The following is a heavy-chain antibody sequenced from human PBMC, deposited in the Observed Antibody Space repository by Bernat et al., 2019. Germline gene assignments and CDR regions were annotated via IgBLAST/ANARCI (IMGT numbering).Heavy chain of an antibody. CDR1: GYTFTSYA. CDR3: ARGPPTYSYDSSGYYDVMDY. Sequence: QVQLVQSGAEVKKPGASVKVSCKASGYTFTSYAMHWVRQAPGQRLEWMGWINAGNGNTKYSQKFQGIVTITMDTSASTAYMELSSLRSEDTAVYYCARGPPTYSYDSSGYYDVMDYWGQGTLVTVSS. D-gene: IGHD3-22*01. J-gene: IGHJ4*02. CDR2: INAGNGNT. V-gene: IGHV1-3*01.